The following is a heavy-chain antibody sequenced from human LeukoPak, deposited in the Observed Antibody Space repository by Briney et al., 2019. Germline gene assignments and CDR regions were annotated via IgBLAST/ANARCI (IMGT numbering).Heavy chain of an antibody. D-gene: IGHD6-6*01. J-gene: IGHJ6*03. CDR2: IYYSGST. Sequence: PSETLSLTCTVSGGSISSSSYYWGWIRQPPGKGLEWIGSIYYSGSTYYNPSLKSRVTISVDTSKNQFSLKLSSVTAADTAVYYCASVAARRTGREYYYYYYMDVWGKGTTVTVSS. V-gene: IGHV4-39*07. CDR3: ASVAARRTGREYYYYYYMDV. CDR1: GGSISSSSYY.